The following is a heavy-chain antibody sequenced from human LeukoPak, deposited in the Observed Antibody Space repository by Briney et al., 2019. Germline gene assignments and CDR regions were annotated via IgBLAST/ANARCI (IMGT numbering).Heavy chain of an antibody. V-gene: IGHV5-51*01. Sequence: GESLKTSCKGSGYSFTSYWIGWVRQMPGKGLEWMGIIYTGDSDTRYSPSFQGQVTISADKSTSTAYLQWSSLKASDTAIYYCARLLGYCSSGSCSAADYWGQGTLVTVSS. CDR2: IYTGDSDT. J-gene: IGHJ4*02. CDR1: GYSFTSYW. D-gene: IGHD2-2*01. CDR3: ARLLGYCSSGSCSAADY.